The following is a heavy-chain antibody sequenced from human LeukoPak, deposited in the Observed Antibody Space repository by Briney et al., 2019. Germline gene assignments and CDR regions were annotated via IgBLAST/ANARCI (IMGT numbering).Heavy chain of an antibody. D-gene: IGHD1-14*01. V-gene: IGHV3-53*01. CDR1: GFTVITND. CDR2: LYSDGNT. J-gene: IGHJ4*02. Sequence: GGSLRLSCAASGFTVITNDMTWVRQAPGKGLEWVSVLYSDGNTKYAGSVQGRFTISRDNSKNTLYLEMNSLSPDDTAVYYCARGVEPLAANTLAYWGQGTLVTVS. CDR3: ARGVEPLAANTLAY.